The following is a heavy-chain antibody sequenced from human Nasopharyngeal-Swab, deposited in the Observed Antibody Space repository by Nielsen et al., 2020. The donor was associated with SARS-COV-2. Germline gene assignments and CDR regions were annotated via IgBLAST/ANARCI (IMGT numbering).Heavy chain of an antibody. CDR2: IYYSRST. V-gene: IGHV4-39*01. Sequence: SETLSLTCTVSGGSISSSCYYWGRLRHPPGKGLEWIGSIYYSRSTYNNSPLKSRVTISVDSSKNQFSLKLSSVTAADTAVYYCARQRGDLRLGFYYYYGMDVWGQGTTVTVSS. CDR1: GGSISSSCYY. D-gene: IGHD2-21*01. CDR3: ARQRGDLRLGFYYYYGMDV. J-gene: IGHJ6*02.